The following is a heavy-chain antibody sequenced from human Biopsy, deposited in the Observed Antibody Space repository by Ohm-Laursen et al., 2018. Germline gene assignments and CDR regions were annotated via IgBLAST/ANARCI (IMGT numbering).Heavy chain of an antibody. V-gene: IGHV4-4*07. J-gene: IGHJ6*02. D-gene: IGHD4-11*01. CDR1: GGDINNYY. CDR3: ARDSGILNYGNFKYYHYYGMDV. CDR2: IYPGGST. Sequence: SETLSLTCNVSGGDINNYYWSWIRQPAGKGLEWIGRIYPGGSTNYNPSLKSRVTMSVDTSKKQLSLRLRSVTAADTAVYYCARDSGILNYGNFKYYHYYGMDVWGQGTKVTVSS.